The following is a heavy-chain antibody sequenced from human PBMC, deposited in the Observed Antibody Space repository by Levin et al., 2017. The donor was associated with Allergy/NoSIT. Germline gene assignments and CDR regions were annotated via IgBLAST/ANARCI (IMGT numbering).Heavy chain of an antibody. Sequence: SQTLSLTCTVSGGSIRGYYWNWIRQPPGKGLEWIGYIYSSGTTNYNPSLKSRVTMSVDTSKNQFSLKLSSVTAADTAVYFCGRLGYCSGGSCYPDYWGQGTLVTVSS. CDR3: GRLGYCSGGSCYPDY. CDR1: GGSIRGYY. CDR2: IYSSGTT. D-gene: IGHD2-15*01. J-gene: IGHJ4*02. V-gene: IGHV4-59*01.